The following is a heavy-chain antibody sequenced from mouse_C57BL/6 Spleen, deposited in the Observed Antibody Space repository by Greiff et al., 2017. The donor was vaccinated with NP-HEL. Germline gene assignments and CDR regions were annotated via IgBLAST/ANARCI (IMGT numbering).Heavy chain of an antibody. D-gene: IGHD2-5*01. Sequence: VQLQQPGAELVRPGSSVKLSCKASGYTFTSYWMDWVKQRPGQGLEWIGNIYPSDSETHYNQKFKDKATLTVDKSSSTAYMQLSSLTSEDAAVYYCARGGLGYSNYNYAMDYWGQGTSVTVSS. CDR1: GYTFTSYW. V-gene: IGHV1-61*01. CDR3: ARGGLGYSNYNYAMDY. CDR2: IYPSDSET. J-gene: IGHJ4*01.